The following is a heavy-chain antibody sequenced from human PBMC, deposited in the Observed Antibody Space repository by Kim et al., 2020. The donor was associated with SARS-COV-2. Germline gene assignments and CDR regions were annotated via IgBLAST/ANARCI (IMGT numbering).Heavy chain of an antibody. CDR2: IGSSET. CDR1: GFTFSTYG. J-gene: IGHJ5*02. CDR3: GRDVGAGNFLWDWLDP. Sequence: GGSLRLSCAASGFTFSTYGMSWVRQTPGKGLEWVASIGSSETYYADFVKGRFTISRDDSKGAVYLQLNSLRAEDTAVFYCGRDVGAGNFLWDWLDPWSRG. D-gene: IGHD6-19*01. V-gene: IGHV3-23*01.